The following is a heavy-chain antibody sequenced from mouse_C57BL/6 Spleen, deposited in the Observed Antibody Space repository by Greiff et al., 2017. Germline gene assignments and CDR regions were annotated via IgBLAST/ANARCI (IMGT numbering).Heavy chain of an antibody. CDR2: IYTGGGST. CDR1: GYTFTSYG. Sequence: VQLQQSGPELVKPGASVKLSCTASGYTFTSYGINWVSQRPGQGLEWIGWIYTGGGSTKYTEKFKGKATLTVDTSSNTAYMELNSLTAEDAAVYFGARDGVTTRDWSFDYWGKGTSVTVSS. D-gene: IGHD2-12*01. V-gene: IGHV1-85*01. J-gene: IGHJ1*03. CDR3: ARDGVTTRDWSFDY.